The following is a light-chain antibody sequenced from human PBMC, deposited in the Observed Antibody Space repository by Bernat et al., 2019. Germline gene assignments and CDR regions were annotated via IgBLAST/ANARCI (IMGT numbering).Light chain of an antibody. Sequence: EIVLTQSPGTLSLSPGERATLSCRASQSVLRTYLAWYQQKPGQAPRLLIYDASSRATGIPDRFSGSGSGTDFTLTISRLEPEDFAVYYCQQYGSSPPYTFGQGTKLEIK. V-gene: IGKV3-20*01. CDR1: QSVLRTY. CDR2: DAS. J-gene: IGKJ2*01. CDR3: QQYGSSPPYT.